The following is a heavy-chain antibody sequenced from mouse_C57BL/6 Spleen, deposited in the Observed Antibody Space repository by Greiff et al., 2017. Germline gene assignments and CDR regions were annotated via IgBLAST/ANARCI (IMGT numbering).Heavy chain of an antibody. J-gene: IGHJ3*01. CDR1: GYTFTSYW. Sequence: QVQLQQPGAELVKPGASVKLSCKASGYTFTSYWMQWVKQRPGQGLEWIGEIDPSDSYTNYNQKFKGKATLTVDTSSSTAYMQLSSLTSEDSAVYYCARDDYGAYWGQGTLVTVSA. V-gene: IGHV1-50*01. D-gene: IGHD2-4*01. CDR3: ARDDYGAY. CDR2: IDPSDSYT.